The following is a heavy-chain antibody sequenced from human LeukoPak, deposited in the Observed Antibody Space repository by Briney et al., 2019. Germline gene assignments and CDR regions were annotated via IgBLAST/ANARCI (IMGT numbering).Heavy chain of an antibody. Sequence: SETLSLTCTVSGGSISSSSYSWGWIRQPPGKGLEWIGSIFYSGSTYYNPSLKSRVTISVDTSKNQFSLKLSSVTAADTAVYYCARLPDYYDSSGYSRGPYGMDVWGQGTTVTVSS. V-gene: IGHV4-39*01. CDR3: ARLPDYYDSSGYSRGPYGMDV. J-gene: IGHJ6*02. CDR1: GGSISSSSYS. CDR2: IFYSGST. D-gene: IGHD3-22*01.